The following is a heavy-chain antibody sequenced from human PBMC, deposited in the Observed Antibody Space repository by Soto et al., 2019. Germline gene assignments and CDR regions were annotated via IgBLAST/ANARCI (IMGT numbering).Heavy chain of an antibody. D-gene: IGHD6-19*01. Sequence: PSETLSLTCTVSRRSIGSYYWSWIRQPPGKGLEWIGYIYYSGSTNYNPSLKSRVTISVDTSKNQFSLKLISVTAADTSVYYCARRKSSGWFPFDYWGQGTLVTVSS. V-gene: IGHV4-59*08. CDR1: RRSIGSYY. CDR2: IYYSGST. CDR3: ARRKSSGWFPFDY. J-gene: IGHJ4*02.